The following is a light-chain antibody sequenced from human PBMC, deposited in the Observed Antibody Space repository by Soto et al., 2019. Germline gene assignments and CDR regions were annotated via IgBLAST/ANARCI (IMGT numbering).Light chain of an antibody. CDR1: ALPKKY. CDR2: KDN. J-gene: IGLJ1*01. V-gene: IGLV3-25*03. Sequence: SYELTQSPSVSVSPGQTARITCSGDALPKKYVYWYQLRPGQAPLLIVYKDNERPSGIPERFSGSSSGPTATLTISGVQAEDDADYYCQSIDGTGSLYVFGGGTKLNVL. CDR3: QSIDGTGSLYV.